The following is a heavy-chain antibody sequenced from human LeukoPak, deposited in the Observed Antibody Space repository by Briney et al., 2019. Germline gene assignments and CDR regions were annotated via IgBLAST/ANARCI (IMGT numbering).Heavy chain of an antibody. J-gene: IGHJ6*02. D-gene: IGHD6-13*01. Sequence: PSETLSLTCTVSGGSISSYYWSWIRQPAGKGLERIGRIYTSGSTNYNPSLKSRVTMSVDTSKNQFSLKLSSVTAADTAVYYCARESLGSLGYHYGMDVWGQGTTVTVSS. CDR3: ARESLGSLGYHYGMDV. CDR1: GGSISSYY. V-gene: IGHV4-4*07. CDR2: IYTSGST.